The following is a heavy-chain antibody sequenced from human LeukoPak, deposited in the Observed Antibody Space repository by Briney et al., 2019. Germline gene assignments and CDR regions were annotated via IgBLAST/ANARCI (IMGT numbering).Heavy chain of an antibody. CDR2: IIPIFGTA. CDR3: ARGHYYGSGSCYNVFDMDV. V-gene: IGHV1-69*05. Sequence: SVKVSCKASGGTFSSYAISWVRQAPGQGLERMGRIIPIFGTANYAQKFQGRVTITTDESTSTAYMELSSLRSEDTAVYYCARGHYYGSGSCYNVFDMDVWGKGTTVTVSS. J-gene: IGHJ6*03. CDR1: GGTFSSYA. D-gene: IGHD3-10*01.